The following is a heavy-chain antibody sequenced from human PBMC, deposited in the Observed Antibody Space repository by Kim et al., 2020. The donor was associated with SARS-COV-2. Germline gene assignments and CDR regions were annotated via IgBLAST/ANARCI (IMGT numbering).Heavy chain of an antibody. CDR2: INPSGGST. J-gene: IGHJ5*02. CDR3: ARDHFPAYDSSGWWFDP. CDR1: GYTFTSYY. V-gene: IGHV1-46*01. Sequence: ASVKVSCKASGYTFTSYYMHWVRQAPGQGLEWMGIINPSGGSTSYAQKFQGRVTMTRDTSTSTVYMELSSLRSEDTAVYYCARDHFPAYDSSGWWFDPWGQGTLVTVSS. D-gene: IGHD3-22*01.